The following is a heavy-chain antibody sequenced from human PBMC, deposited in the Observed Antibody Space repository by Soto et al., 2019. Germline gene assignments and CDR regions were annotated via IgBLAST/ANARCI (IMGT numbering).Heavy chain of an antibody. CDR3: ARGHCTDGGCYHLDS. V-gene: IGHV4-59*01. Sequence: SETLSLTCTVSGGAIANYYWNWIRQPPGKGLEWIGYIYYSVNTNFTSYDPSLKSRVTISIDTSKNRVSLNLNSVTAADTAMYYCARGHCTDGGCYHLDSWGQGTLVTVSS. J-gene: IGHJ4*02. CDR2: IYYSVNT. CDR1: GGAIANYY. D-gene: IGHD2-8*01.